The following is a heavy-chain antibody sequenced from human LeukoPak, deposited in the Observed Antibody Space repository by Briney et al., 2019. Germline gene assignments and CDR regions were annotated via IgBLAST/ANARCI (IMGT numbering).Heavy chain of an antibody. D-gene: IGHD6-19*01. J-gene: IGHJ3*02. CDR2: ISAYNGNT. CDR1: GYTFTSYG. Sequence: ASVKVSCKASGYTFTSYGISWVRQAPGQGLEWMGWISAYNGNTNYAQKLQGRVTMTTDTSTSTAYTELRSLRSDDTAVYYCARDGGRGWYQDFEAFDIWGQGTMVTVSS. V-gene: IGHV1-18*01. CDR3: ARDGGRGWYQDFEAFDI.